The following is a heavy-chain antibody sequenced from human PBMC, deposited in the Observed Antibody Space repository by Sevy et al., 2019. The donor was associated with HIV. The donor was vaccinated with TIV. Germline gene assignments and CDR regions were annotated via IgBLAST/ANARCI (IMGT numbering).Heavy chain of an antibody. Sequence: ASVKVSCKASGYTFTTYGISWVRQAPGQGLEWMGWIGAYNGNTNYAQKFQGRVTMTTDTSTSTAYMELRSLRSDDAAVYFCARGSNVWYMHFDYWGQGTLVTVSS. CDR1: GYTFTTYG. CDR3: ARGSNVWYMHFDY. V-gene: IGHV1-18*01. D-gene: IGHD6-19*01. CDR2: IGAYNGNT. J-gene: IGHJ4*02.